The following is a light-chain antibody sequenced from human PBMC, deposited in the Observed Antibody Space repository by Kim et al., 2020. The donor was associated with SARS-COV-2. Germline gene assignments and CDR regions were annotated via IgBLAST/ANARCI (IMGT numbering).Light chain of an antibody. V-gene: IGLV5-39*01. CDR2: YKSDSDY. CDR3: AIWYSSTWV. Sequence: FTRTLRSGIHVGPYRIYWYQQKPGSLPRYVLRYKSDSDYQQGSGVPSRYSGSKDGSTNAGLLLISGLQSEDEADYYCAIWYSSTWVFGGGTQLTVL. CDR1: SGIHVGPYR. J-gene: IGLJ3*02.